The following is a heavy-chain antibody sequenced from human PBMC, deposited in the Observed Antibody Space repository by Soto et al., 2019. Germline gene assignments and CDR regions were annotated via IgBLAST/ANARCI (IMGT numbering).Heavy chain of an antibody. CDR3: ARDLGTYYDFWSGVDY. V-gene: IGHV3-33*01. J-gene: IGHJ4*02. CDR2: IWYDGSNK. D-gene: IGHD3-3*01. CDR1: GFTFSSYG. Sequence: GGSLRLSCAASGFTFSSYGMHWVRQAPGKGLEWVAVIWYDGSNKYYADSVKGRFTISRDNSKNTLYLQMNSLRAEDTAVYYCARDLGTYYDFWSGVDYWGQGTLVTVSS.